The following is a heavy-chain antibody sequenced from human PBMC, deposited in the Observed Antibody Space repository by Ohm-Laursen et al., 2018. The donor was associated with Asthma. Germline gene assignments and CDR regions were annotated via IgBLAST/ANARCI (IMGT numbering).Heavy chain of an antibody. D-gene: IGHD1/OR15-1a*01. CDR3: ARENGKTDYFDY. J-gene: IGHJ4*02. V-gene: IGHV3-7*01. Sequence: SLRLSCAASGFTFSTYWMSWVRQAPGKGLEWVANTNEDGSEIYYVDSVKGRFTISRDNAKNSLYLQMNSLRDEDTAVYYCARENGKTDYFDYWGQGTLVTVSS. CDR1: GFTFSTYW. CDR2: TNEDGSEI.